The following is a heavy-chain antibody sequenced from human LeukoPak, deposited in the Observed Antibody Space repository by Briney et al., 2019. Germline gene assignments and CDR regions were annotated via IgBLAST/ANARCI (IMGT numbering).Heavy chain of an antibody. D-gene: IGHD3-22*01. CDR2: ISSSSSYI. CDR3: ARATLDYYDSSGPPADY. J-gene: IGHJ4*02. CDR1: GFTFSSYS. V-gene: IGHV3-21*01. Sequence: GGSLRLSCAASGFTFSSYSMNWVRQAPGKGLEWVSSISSSSSYIYYADSVKGRFTISRDNAKNSLYLQMNSLRAGDTAVYYCARATLDYYDSSGPPADYWGQGTLVTVSS.